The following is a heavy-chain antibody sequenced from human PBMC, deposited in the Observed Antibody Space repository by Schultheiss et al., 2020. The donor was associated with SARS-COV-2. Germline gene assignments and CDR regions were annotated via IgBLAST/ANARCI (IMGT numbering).Heavy chain of an antibody. CDR1: GFTFSAYD. Sequence: GESLKISCAASGFTFSAYDMHWVRQAPGKGLEWVAVISHDGSNKYYADSVKGRFTISRDNSKNTLYLQMNSLRAEDTAVYYCAKDLKGRVDIVLDGTGMDVWGQGTTVTVSS. D-gene: IGHD2-8*02. V-gene: IGHV3-30*18. CDR3: AKDLKGRVDIVLDGTGMDV. CDR2: ISHDGSNK. J-gene: IGHJ6*02.